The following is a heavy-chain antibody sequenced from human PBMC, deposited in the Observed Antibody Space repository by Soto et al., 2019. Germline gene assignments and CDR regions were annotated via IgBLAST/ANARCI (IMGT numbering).Heavy chain of an antibody. CDR2: ISYDGSNK. J-gene: IGHJ4*02. CDR1: GFTFSSYG. CDR3: AKDLGATYNHY. Sequence: PGGSLRLSCAASGFTFSSYGMHWVRQAPGKGLEWVAVISYDGSNKYYADSVKGRFTISRDNSKNTLYLQMNSLRAEDTAVYYCAKDLGATYNHYWGQGTLVTVSS. V-gene: IGHV3-30*18. D-gene: IGHD2-15*01.